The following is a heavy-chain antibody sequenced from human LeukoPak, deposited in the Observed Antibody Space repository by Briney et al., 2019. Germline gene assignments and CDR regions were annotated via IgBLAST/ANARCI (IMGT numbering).Heavy chain of an antibody. Sequence: PGGSLRLSCAASGFTFSSYAMSWVRQAPGKGLKWVASIKEDGSEQYYVDSVKGRFTVSRDNAKNSVYLQMNSLRDEDTAVYYCARGHYGMDVWAQGTTVTVSS. CDR3: ARGHYGMDV. J-gene: IGHJ6*02. CDR2: IKEDGSEQ. V-gene: IGHV3-7*01. CDR1: GFTFSSYA.